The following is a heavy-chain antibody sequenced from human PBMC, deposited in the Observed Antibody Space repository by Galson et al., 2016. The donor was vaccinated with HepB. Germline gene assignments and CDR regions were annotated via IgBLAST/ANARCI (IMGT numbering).Heavy chain of an antibody. J-gene: IGHJ4*02. Sequence: SMRLSCAASGFTFSDHYMEWVRQAPGKGLEWVSAISGSGGSTYYADSVKGRFTISRDNSKNTLYLQMNSLRAEDTAVYYCAKVKTGGDYDFWSLDYWGQGTLVTVSS. CDR3: AKVKTGGDYDFWSLDY. V-gene: IGHV3-23*01. D-gene: IGHD3-3*01. CDR1: GFTFSDHY. CDR2: ISGSGGST.